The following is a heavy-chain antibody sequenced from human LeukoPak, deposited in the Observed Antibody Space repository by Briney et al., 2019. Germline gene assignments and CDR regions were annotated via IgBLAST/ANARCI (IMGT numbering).Heavy chain of an antibody. CDR3: ARAAYTGSPTSFDY. J-gene: IGHJ4*02. V-gene: IGHV3-7*04. CDR2: IKQDGSEK. Sequence: GSLRLSCAASGFTFSTSWMSWVRQAPGKGLEWVATIKQDGSEKYYVDSVKGRFTISRDNAKISLYLQMNSLRAEDTAVYYCARAAYTGSPTSFDYWGQGTLVTVSS. D-gene: IGHD1-26*01. CDR1: GFTFSTSW.